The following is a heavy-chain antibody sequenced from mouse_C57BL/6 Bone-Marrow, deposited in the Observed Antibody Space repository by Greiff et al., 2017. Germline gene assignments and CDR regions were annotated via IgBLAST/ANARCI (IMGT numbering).Heavy chain of an antibody. V-gene: IGHV10-1*01. CDR2: IRSKSNNYAT. J-gene: IGHJ1*03. D-gene: IGHD2-4*01. CDR3: VRHGGLRKYFDV. CDR1: GFSFNTYA. Sequence: EVKLMESGGGLVQPKGSLKLSCAASGFSFNTYAMNWVRQAPGKGLEWVARIRSKSNNYATYYADSVKDRFTISRDDSESMLYLQMNNLKTEDTAMYYCVRHGGLRKYFDVWGTGTTVTVSS.